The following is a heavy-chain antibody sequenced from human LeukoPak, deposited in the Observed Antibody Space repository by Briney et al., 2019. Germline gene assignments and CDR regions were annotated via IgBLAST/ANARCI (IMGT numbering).Heavy chain of an antibody. CDR2: IIPIFGTA. V-gene: IGHV1-69*13. J-gene: IGHJ4*02. D-gene: IGHD6-13*01. Sequence: SVKVSCKASGDTFSSYAISWVRQAPGQGLEWMGGIIPIFGTANYAQKFQGRVTITADESTSTAYMELSSLRSEDTAVYYCARDSSSSGYIGFFDYWGQGTLVTVSS. CDR1: GDTFSSYA. CDR3: ARDSSSSGYIGFFDY.